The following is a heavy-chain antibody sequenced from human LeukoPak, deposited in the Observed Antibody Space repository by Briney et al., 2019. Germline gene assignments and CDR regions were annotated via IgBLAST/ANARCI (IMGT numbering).Heavy chain of an antibody. Sequence: ASVKVSCKASGYTFISYDINWARQATGQGLEWMGWMNPNSGNTGYAQKFQGRVTMTRNTSISTAYMELSSLRSEDTAVYYCARRGATSPPNIYCGGDCYTRNWFDPWGQGTQVTVSS. CDR1: GYTFISYD. D-gene: IGHD2-21*01. V-gene: IGHV1-8*01. CDR2: MNPNSGNT. CDR3: ARRGATSPPNIYCGGDCYTRNWFDP. J-gene: IGHJ5*02.